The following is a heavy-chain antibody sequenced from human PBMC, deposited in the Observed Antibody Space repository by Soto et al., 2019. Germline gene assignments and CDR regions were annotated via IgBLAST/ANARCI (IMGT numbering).Heavy chain of an antibody. CDR2: INHSGST. Sequence: PSETLSLTCAVYGGSFSGYYWSWIRQPPGKGLEWIGEINHSGSTNYNPSLKSRVTISVDTSKNQFSLKLSSVTAADTAVYYCARVISSSLRSFDYWGQGTLVTVSS. D-gene: IGHD6-6*01. CDR3: ARVISSSLRSFDY. V-gene: IGHV4-34*01. CDR1: GGSFSGYY. J-gene: IGHJ4*02.